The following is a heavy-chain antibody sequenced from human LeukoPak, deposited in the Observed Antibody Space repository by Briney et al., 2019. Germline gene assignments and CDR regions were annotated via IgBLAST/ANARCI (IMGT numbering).Heavy chain of an antibody. CDR3: ARGDPQWVVTDS. CDR2: VYHSGTT. Sequence: SETLSLTCTVSGGSISSCYWSWIRQPPGKRLEWIGFVYHSGTTNYNPSLKSRVTISIDTSKNQFSLKLSSVTAADTAVYYCARGDPQWVVTDSWGQGTLVTAPS. D-gene: IGHD6-19*01. CDR1: GGSISSCY. J-gene: IGHJ4*02. V-gene: IGHV4-59*01.